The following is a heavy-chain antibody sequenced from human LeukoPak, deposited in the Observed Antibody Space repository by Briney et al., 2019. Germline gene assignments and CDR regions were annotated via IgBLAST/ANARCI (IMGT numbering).Heavy chain of an antibody. CDR1: GLTFSSYA. Sequence: GGSLRLSCAASGLTFSSYAMHWVRQAPGKGLEWVAVISYDGSNKYYADSVKGRFTISRDNSKNTLYLQMNSLRAEDTAVYYCARGPMIVVGYYFDYWGQGTLVTVSS. J-gene: IGHJ4*02. V-gene: IGHV3-30-3*01. CDR2: ISYDGSNK. D-gene: IGHD3-22*01. CDR3: ARGPMIVVGYYFDY.